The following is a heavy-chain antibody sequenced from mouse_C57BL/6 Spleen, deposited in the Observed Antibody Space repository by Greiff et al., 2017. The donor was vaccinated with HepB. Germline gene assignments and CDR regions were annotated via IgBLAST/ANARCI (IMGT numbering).Heavy chain of an antibody. CDR1: GYSITSGNY. J-gene: IGHJ2*01. CDR2: ISHDGST. CDR3: ARVYYGNFYFDY. V-gene: IGHV3-6*01. Sequence: EVQLQESGPGLVKPSQSLSLTCSVTGYSITSGNYWNWIRQFPGNKLEWIGYISHDGSTNYNPSLKNRISITLDTSKNQFFLKLNSVTTEDTATYYCARVYYGNFYFDYWGQGTTLTVSS. D-gene: IGHD2-1*01.